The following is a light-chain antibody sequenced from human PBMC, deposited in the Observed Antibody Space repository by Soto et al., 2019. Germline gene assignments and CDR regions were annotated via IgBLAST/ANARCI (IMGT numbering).Light chain of an antibody. Sequence: QSALTQPASVSESPGQSITISCTGTSSNVGSYDLVSWYQQHPGKPPKLMIYEGSKRPSGVPDRFSGSKSGNTASLTVSGLQGEDEADYYCSSYAGSNNLVFGGGTKVTVL. V-gene: IGLV2-14*02. J-gene: IGLJ2*01. CDR3: SSYAGSNNLV. CDR2: EGS. CDR1: SSNVGSYDL.